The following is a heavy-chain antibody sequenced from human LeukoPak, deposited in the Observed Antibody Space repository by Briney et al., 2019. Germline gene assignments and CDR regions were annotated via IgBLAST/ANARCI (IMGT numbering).Heavy chain of an antibody. J-gene: IGHJ4*02. Sequence: GGSLRLSCAASGFTVSSNYMSWVRQAPVKGLEWVSVIYSGGSTYYADSVKGRFTISRHNSKNTLYLQMNSLRAEDTAVYYCARGQEMATMNYWGQGTLVTVSS. CDR2: IYSGGST. D-gene: IGHD5-24*01. CDR1: GFTVSSNY. CDR3: ARGQEMATMNY. V-gene: IGHV3-53*04.